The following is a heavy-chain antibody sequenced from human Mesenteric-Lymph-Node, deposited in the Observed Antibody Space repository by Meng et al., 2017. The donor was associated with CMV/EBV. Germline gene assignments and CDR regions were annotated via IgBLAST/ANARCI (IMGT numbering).Heavy chain of an antibody. CDR2: ISYPGNT. CDR3: ARGVPGIASGDDAFDI. V-gene: IGHV4-59*01. CDR1: GGSISSNF. Sequence: SETLSLTCTVSGGSISSNFWSWIRLPPGKGLEYIGYISYPGNTNYNPSLKSRVTMSIDTSKNQFSLRLTSVAPADAAVYYCARGVPGIASGDDAFDIWGQGTMVTVSS. J-gene: IGHJ3*02. D-gene: IGHD6-13*01.